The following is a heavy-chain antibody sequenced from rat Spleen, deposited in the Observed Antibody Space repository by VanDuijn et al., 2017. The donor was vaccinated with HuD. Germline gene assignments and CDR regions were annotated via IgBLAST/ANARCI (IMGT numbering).Heavy chain of an antibody. J-gene: IGHJ2*01. V-gene: IGHV5-25*01. CDR2: IINIGGST. D-gene: IGHD1-9*01. CDR1: GFTFSDYY. Sequence: EVQLVESGGGLVQPGGSMKLSCAASGFTFSDYYMAWVRQAPKKGLEWVASIINIGGSTYYPDSVKDRFTISRDNAKSILYLQMDSLRSEDTATYYCARRHYGYTDYFDYWGQGVMVTVSS. CDR3: ARRHYGYTDYFDY.